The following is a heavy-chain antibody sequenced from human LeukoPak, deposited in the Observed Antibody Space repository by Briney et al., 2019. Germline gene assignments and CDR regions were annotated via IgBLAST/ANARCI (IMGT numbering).Heavy chain of an antibody. CDR1: GYTVTDLS. Sequence: ASVKVSCKVSGYTVTDLSMHWVRQAPGKGLEWMGGFGLDNADLIYAQKFQGRVTMTEDTSTETAYMELSSLRSEDTAVYYCTTDISDLYAFDIWGQGTMVTVSS. D-gene: IGHD3-10*01. V-gene: IGHV1-24*01. J-gene: IGHJ3*02. CDR2: FGLDNADL. CDR3: TTDISDLYAFDI.